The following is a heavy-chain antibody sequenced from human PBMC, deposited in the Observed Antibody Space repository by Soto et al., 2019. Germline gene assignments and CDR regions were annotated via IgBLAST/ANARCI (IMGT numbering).Heavy chain of an antibody. V-gene: IGHV4-34*01. Sequence: SETLSLTCDVYGGSFSGYYWSWIRQPPGKGLEWIGEINHSGSTNYNPSLKSRVTISVDTSKNQFSLKLSSVTAADTAVYYCARAHIVVVTAIQGYFDYWGQGTLVTVSS. J-gene: IGHJ4*02. D-gene: IGHD2-21*02. CDR2: INHSGST. CDR3: ARAHIVVVTAIQGYFDY. CDR1: GGSFSGYY.